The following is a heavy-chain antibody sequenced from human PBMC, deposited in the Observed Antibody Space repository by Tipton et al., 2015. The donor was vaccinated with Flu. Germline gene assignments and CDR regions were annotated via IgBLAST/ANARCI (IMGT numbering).Heavy chain of an antibody. J-gene: IGHJ3*02. CDR2: IWYDGSNK. Sequence: SLRLSCAASGFTFSSYGMHWVRQAPGKGLEWVAVIWYDGSNKYYADSVKGRFTISRDNSKNTLYLQMNSLRAEDTAVYYCARGRVAHDAFDIWGQGTMVTVSS. CDR1: GFTFSSYG. D-gene: IGHD5-12*01. CDR3: ARGRVAHDAFDI. V-gene: IGHV3-33*01.